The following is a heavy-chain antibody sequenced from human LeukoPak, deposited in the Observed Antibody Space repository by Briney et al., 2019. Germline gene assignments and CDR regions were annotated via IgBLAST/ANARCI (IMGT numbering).Heavy chain of an antibody. J-gene: IGHJ4*02. Sequence: GGSLRLSCAASGFSFRNYAIYWVRQVPGKGLGWDSGISGSDGDTYFADSVKGRFTISRDHSKNTVFLQMDSLRAEDTAVYYCAKTTAGNSSGRYPGWPVDYWGQGTLVTVSS. CDR1: GFSFRNYA. CDR3: AKTTAGNSSGRYPGWPVDY. CDR2: ISGSDGDT. D-gene: IGHD6-19*01. V-gene: IGHV3-23*01.